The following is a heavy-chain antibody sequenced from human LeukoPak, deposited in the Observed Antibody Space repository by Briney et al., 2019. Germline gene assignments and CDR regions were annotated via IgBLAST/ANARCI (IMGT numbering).Heavy chain of an antibody. D-gene: IGHD4-17*01. Sequence: GGSLRLSCAASGFTFSSYSMNWVRQAPGKGLEWVSSISSSSSYIYYADSVKGRFTISRDNAKNSLYLQMNSLRAEDTALYYCAKGSTVTTSSGMDVWGQGTTVTVSS. CDR3: AKGSTVTTSSGMDV. V-gene: IGHV3-21*04. CDR2: ISSSSSYI. J-gene: IGHJ6*02. CDR1: GFTFSSYS.